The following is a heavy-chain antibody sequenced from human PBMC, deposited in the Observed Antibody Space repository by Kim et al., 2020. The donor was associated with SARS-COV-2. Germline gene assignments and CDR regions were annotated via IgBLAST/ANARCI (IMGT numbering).Heavy chain of an antibody. J-gene: IGHJ4*02. V-gene: IGHV3-23*01. CDR2: IEESEGAT. CDR1: GFTFTGHA. CDR3: LKGWWGLIWYY. D-gene: IGHD2-21*01. Sequence: GGSLRLSCTTSGFTFTGHAMSWVRQAPGKGLEWVSSIEESEGATYYVDSVKGRFSISRDDSKNTLYLQMSTLRADDTAAYYCLKGWWGLIWYYWGQG.